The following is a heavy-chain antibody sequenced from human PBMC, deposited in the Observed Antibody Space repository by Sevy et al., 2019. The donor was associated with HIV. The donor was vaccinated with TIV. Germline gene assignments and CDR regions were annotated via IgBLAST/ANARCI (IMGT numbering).Heavy chain of an antibody. CDR1: GFTFSDYY. V-gene: IGHV3-11*01. J-gene: IGHJ6*02. CDR2: ISSSGSTI. CDR3: ARYLTPYGSWSYGADV. Sequence: GGSLRLSCAASGFTFSDYYMSWIRQAPGKGLEWVSYISSSGSTIYYADSVKGRFTISRDNAKNSLYLQMNSLRAEDTAVYYCARYLTPYGSWSYGADVWGQGTTVTVSS. D-gene: IGHD3-10*01.